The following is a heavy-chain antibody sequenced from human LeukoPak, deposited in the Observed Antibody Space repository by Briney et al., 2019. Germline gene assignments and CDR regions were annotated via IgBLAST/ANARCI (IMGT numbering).Heavy chain of an antibody. Sequence: SVKVSCKASGGTFSSYAISWVRQAPGQGLEWMGGIIPIFGTADYAQKFQGRVTITTDESTSTAYMELRSLRSDDTAVYYCAREVSPRPSPVDYWGQGTLVTVSS. V-gene: IGHV1-69*05. CDR1: GGTFSSYA. D-gene: IGHD2-8*01. CDR2: IIPIFGTA. CDR3: AREVSPRPSPVDY. J-gene: IGHJ4*02.